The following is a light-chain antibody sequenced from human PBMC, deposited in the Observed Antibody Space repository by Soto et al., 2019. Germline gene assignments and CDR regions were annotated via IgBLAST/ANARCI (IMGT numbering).Light chain of an antibody. CDR1: QSIGKY. Sequence: DIQMTQSPSSLSASVGDRVTITCRASQSIGKYLNWYQQKPGEAPNLLIYAASILQSGVPSRFSSSSSRTDFTLTITSLQPEDFATYYCHQTYGTTRTFGQVTKVEIK. CDR3: HQTYGTTRT. V-gene: IGKV1-39*01. CDR2: AAS. J-gene: IGKJ1*01.